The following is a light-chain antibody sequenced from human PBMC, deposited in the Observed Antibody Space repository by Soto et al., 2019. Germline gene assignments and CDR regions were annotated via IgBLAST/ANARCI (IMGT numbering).Light chain of an antibody. J-gene: IGKJ2*01. V-gene: IGKV3-20*01. CDR2: GAS. CDR3: QQYGRSPPFT. Sequence: EIVLTQSPGTLSLSPGERATLSCRASQSVSSTYIAWYQQNPGQAPRLLIYGASNRATGIPDRLSGSGSGTDFTLTISRLEPEDFAVYFCQQYGRSPPFTFGQGTKVEIK. CDR1: QSVSSTY.